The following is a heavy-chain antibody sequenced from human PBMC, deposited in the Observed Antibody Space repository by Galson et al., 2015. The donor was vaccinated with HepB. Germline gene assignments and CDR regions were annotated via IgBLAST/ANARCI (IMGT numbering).Heavy chain of an antibody. CDR3: ARGSRQWLAPDD. D-gene: IGHD6-19*01. J-gene: IGHJ4*02. V-gene: IGHV1-69*13. CDR1: GGTFSSYA. CDR2: IIPIFGTA. Sequence: SVKVSCKASGGTFSSYAISWVRQAPGQGLEWMGGIIPIFGTANYAQKFQGRVTITADESTSTAYMELSSLRSEDTAVYYCARGSRQWLAPDDWGQGTLVTVSS.